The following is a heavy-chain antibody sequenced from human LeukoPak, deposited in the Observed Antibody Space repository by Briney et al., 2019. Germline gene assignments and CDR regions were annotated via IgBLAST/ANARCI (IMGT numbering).Heavy chain of an antibody. V-gene: IGHV3-74*01. CDR3: AKDALWFPTY. CDR1: GFTFNSYW. J-gene: IGHJ4*02. Sequence: GGSLRLSCAASGFTFNSYWLHWVRQAPGKGLVWVSRVNGDGSDTSYADSVKGRFTISRDNSKNTLYLQMNSLRAEDTAVYYCAKDALWFPTYWGQGTLVTVSS. D-gene: IGHD3-10*01. CDR2: VNGDGSDT.